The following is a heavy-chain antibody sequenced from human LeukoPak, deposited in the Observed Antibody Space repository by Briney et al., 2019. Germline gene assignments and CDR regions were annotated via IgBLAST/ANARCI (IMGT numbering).Heavy chain of an antibody. CDR2: ISGNGGST. V-gene: IGHV3-23*01. J-gene: IGHJ5*02. Sequence: GGSLRLSCAASGFPFSTYAMSWVRQAPGKGLEWVSTISGNGGSTYYADSVKGRFTISRDNSKNTPYLQMNSLRAEDTAVYYCAKDQGSGPRGPSLFDPWGQGTLVTVSS. CDR3: AKDQGSGPRGPSLFDP. CDR1: GFPFSTYA. D-gene: IGHD3-10*01.